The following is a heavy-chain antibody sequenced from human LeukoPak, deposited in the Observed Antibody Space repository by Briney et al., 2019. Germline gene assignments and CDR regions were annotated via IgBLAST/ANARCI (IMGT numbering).Heavy chain of an antibody. J-gene: IGHJ5*02. Sequence: SETLSLTCTVSGGSISSGDYYWSWIRQPPGKGLEWIGYIYYSGSTYYNPSLKSRVTISVDTSKSQFSLKLSSVTAADTAVYYCARDNGSSGYSRNWFDPWGQGTLVTVSS. V-gene: IGHV4-30-4*01. CDR3: ARDNGSSGYSRNWFDP. CDR2: IYYSGST. CDR1: GGSISSGDYY. D-gene: IGHD3-22*01.